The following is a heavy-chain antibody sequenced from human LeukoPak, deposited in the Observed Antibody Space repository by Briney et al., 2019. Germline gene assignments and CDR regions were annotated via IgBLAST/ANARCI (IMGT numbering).Heavy chain of an antibody. V-gene: IGHV1-2*02. D-gene: IGHD6-13*01. J-gene: IGHJ4*02. CDR3: VREGLSSSSWHICDF. CDR2: INPDSGAT. CDR1: GYPFTGYY. Sequence: ASVKVSCKAYGYPFTGYYIHWVRQAPGQGLEWMGWINPDSGATNYAQKFQGRVTLTRDASINTAYMELTRLTSDDTAVYFCVREGLSSSSWHICDFWGQGTLVTVSS.